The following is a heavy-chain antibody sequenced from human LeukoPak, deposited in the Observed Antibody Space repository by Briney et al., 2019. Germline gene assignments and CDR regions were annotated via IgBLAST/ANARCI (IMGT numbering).Heavy chain of an antibody. D-gene: IGHD3-22*01. CDR2: ISWNSGSI. J-gene: IGHJ4*02. CDR3: AKDIYNYFDSSGYGY. Sequence: PPGRSLRLSCAASGFTFDDYAMHWVRHAPGKGLEWVSGISWNSGSIGYADSVKGRFTISRDNAKNSLYLQMNSLRAEDMALYYCAKDIYNYFDSSGYGYWGQGTLVTVSS. CDR1: GFTFDDYA. V-gene: IGHV3-9*03.